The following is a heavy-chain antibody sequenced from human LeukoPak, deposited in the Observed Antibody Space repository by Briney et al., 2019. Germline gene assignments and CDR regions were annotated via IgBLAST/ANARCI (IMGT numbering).Heavy chain of an antibody. V-gene: IGHV4-39*01. J-gene: IGHJ4*02. CDR1: GDSISSRDSS. D-gene: IGHD3-10*01. CDR3: ARGGYDSGSYYKGPLYYFDY. CDR2: IYYSGST. Sequence: SETLSPTCTVSGDSISSRDSSWGWIRQTPGKGLEWIGTIYYSGSTYYNPSLKSRVTISVDTSKNQFSLELTSVTATDTAVYYCARGGYDSGSYYKGPLYYFDYWGQGTLVTVSS.